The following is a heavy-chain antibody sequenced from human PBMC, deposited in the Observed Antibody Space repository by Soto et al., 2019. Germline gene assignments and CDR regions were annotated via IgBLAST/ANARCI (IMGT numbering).Heavy chain of an antibody. Sequence: QVQLVQSGAEVKKPGSSVKVSCKASGGTFSSYAISWVRQAPGQGLEWMGGIIPIFGTANYAQKFQGRVTITADDSTSTAYMELSSLRSEDTAVYYCARGEAGEQQLFFFFDYWGQGTLVTVSS. CDR2: IIPIFGTA. CDR3: ARGEAGEQQLFFFFDY. V-gene: IGHV1-69*01. J-gene: IGHJ4*02. D-gene: IGHD6-13*01. CDR1: GGTFSSYA.